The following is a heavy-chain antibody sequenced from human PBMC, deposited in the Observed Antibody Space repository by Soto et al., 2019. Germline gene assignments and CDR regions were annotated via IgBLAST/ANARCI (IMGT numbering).Heavy chain of an antibody. J-gene: IGHJ6*02. CDR2: ISYDGSNK. Sequence: LRLSCAASGFTFSSYGMHWVRQAPGKGLEWVAVISYDGSNKYYADSVKGRFTIPRDNSKNTLYLQMNSLRAEDTAVYYCAKDRYYGSGSYSTESYYYYGMDVWGQGTTVTVSS. CDR1: GFTFSSYG. CDR3: AKDRYYGSGSYSTESYYYYGMDV. D-gene: IGHD3-10*01. V-gene: IGHV3-30*18.